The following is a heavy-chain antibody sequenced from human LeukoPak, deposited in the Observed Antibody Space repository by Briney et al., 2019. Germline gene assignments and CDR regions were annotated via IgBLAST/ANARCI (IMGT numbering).Heavy chain of an antibody. D-gene: IGHD3-10*01. J-gene: IGHJ5*02. Sequence: SETLSLTCTVSGGSISSGGYYWSWIRQHPGKGLEWIGYIYYSGSTYYNPSLKSRVTISVDTSKNQFSLKLSSVTAADTAVYYCARDGITMVRRVPYRGWFDPWGQGTLVTVSS. CDR2: IYYSGST. V-gene: IGHV4-31*03. CDR1: GGSISSGGYY. CDR3: ARDGITMVRRVPYRGWFDP.